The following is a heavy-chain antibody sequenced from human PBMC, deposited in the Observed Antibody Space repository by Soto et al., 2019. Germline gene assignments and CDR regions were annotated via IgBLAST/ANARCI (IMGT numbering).Heavy chain of an antibody. CDR2: PNRDGSST. J-gene: IGHJ4*02. CDR3: ARAWGYSPDY. Sequence: EVQLVESGGGLVQPGGSLRLYCAASGFTFSSYWMHWVRQAPGKGLVWVSRPNRDGSSTSYADSVKGRFTISRDNANNTLYLQMNSLRAEDTAVYYCARAWGYSPDYWGQGTLVTVSS. CDR1: GFTFSSYW. D-gene: IGHD4-4*01. V-gene: IGHV3-74*01.